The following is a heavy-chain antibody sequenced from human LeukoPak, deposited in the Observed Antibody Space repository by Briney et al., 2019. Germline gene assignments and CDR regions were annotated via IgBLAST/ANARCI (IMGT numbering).Heavy chain of an antibody. CDR1: GFSFSDEY. J-gene: IGHJ4*02. CDR3: ARTSGYDFDY. V-gene: IGHV3-11*03. CDR2: ISASGSYT. D-gene: IGHD5-12*01. Sequence: PGGSLRLSCAASGFSFSDEYMSWIRQAPGQGLEWISYISASGSYTNYADSVKGRFIISSDNAKNSLSLQMNSLRAEDTAVYYCARTSGYDFDYWGQGTLVTVSS.